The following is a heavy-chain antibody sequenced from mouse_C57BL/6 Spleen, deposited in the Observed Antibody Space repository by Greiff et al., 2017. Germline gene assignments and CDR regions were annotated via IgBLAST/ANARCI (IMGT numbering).Heavy chain of an antibody. D-gene: IGHD2-3*01. Sequence: EVQLQQSGPELVKPGASVKISCKASGYTFTNYYMHWVKQSHGKSLEWIGDINPNNGGTSYNQKFKGKATLTVDKSSSTAYMELRSLTSEDSAVYYCAKSLYGGYAWGQGTTLTVSS. CDR2: INPNNGGT. V-gene: IGHV1-26*01. CDR3: AKSLYGGYA. J-gene: IGHJ2*01. CDR1: GYTFTNYY.